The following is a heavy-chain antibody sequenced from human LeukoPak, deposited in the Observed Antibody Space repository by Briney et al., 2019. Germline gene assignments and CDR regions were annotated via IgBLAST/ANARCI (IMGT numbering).Heavy chain of an antibody. CDR3: TTGPSYGYEW. V-gene: IGHV3-74*01. D-gene: IGHD3-16*01. CDR1: GMTFSNHW. Sequence: GGSLRLSCAASGMTFSNHWMHWVRQATGKGLVWVSLIKTDGRTTIYTDSVKGRFTISRDNGESILYLQMNSLRAEDTGIYYCTTGPSYGYEWWGQGTVVTVSS. J-gene: IGHJ4*02. CDR2: IKTDGRTT.